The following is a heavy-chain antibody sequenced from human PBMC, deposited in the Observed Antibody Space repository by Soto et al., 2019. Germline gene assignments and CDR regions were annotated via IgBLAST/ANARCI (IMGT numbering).Heavy chain of an antibody. Sequence: QVQLVESGGGVVQPGRSLRLSCAASGFTFSSYAMHWVRQAPGKGLEWVAVISYDGSNKYYADSVKGRFTISRDNSKNTLYLQMNSLRAEDTAVYYCARDPENYWGQGTLVTVSS. J-gene: IGHJ4*02. CDR1: GFTFSSYA. CDR3: ARDPENY. CDR2: ISYDGSNK. V-gene: IGHV3-30-3*01.